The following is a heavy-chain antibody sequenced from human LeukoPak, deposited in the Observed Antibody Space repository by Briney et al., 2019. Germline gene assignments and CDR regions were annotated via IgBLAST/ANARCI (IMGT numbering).Heavy chain of an antibody. V-gene: IGHV3-23*01. CDR3: AKDSYSYGFSVFDY. CDR1: GFPFSSYG. J-gene: IGHJ4*02. D-gene: IGHD5-18*01. Sequence: PGGPLRLSCAASGFPFSSYGMSWVRQAPGRALEWVSAISSSGGSTYYADSVKGRFTISRDNSKNTLYLQMNSLRAEDTAVYYCAKDSYSYGFSVFDYWGQGTLVTVSS. CDR2: ISSSGGST.